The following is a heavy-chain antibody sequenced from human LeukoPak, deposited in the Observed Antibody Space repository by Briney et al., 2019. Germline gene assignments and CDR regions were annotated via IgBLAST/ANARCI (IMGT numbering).Heavy chain of an antibody. Sequence: PSQTLSLTCTVSGGSTNSGDYYWSWIRQHPGKGLEWIGYIYYSGSTYYNPSLKSRVTISVDTSKNQFSLKLSSVTAADTAVYYCARRRYCGGDCYPSAFDIWGQGTMVTVSS. D-gene: IGHD2-21*02. J-gene: IGHJ3*02. CDR2: IYYSGST. CDR3: ARRRYCGGDCYPSAFDI. CDR1: GGSTNSGDYY. V-gene: IGHV4-31*03.